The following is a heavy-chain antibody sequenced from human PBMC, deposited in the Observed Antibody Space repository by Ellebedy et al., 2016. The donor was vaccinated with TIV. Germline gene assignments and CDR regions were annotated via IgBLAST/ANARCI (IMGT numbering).Heavy chain of an antibody. J-gene: IGHJ3*02. D-gene: IGHD3-10*01. Sequence: SETLSLXXAVYGGSFSGYYWSWIRQPPGKGLEWIGEINHSGSTNYNPSLKSRVTISVDTSKNQFSLKLSSVTAADTAVYYCARLRSSSGMVIWGQGTMVTVSS. V-gene: IGHV4-34*01. CDR3: ARLRSSSGMVI. CDR1: GGSFSGYY. CDR2: INHSGST.